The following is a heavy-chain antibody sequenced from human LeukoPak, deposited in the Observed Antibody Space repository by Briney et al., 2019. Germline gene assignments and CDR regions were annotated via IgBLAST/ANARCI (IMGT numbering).Heavy chain of an antibody. V-gene: IGHV3-49*04. CDR3: TRVEDGYSSGWYLFDY. CDR1: GFTFGDYA. Sequence: TGGSLRLSCTASGFTFGDYAMSWVRQAPGKGLEWVGFIRSKAYGGTTEYAASVKGRFTISRDDSKSIAYLQMNSLKTEDTAVYYCTRVEDGYSSGWYLFDYWGQGTLDTVSS. CDR2: IRSKAYGGTT. D-gene: IGHD6-19*01. J-gene: IGHJ4*02.